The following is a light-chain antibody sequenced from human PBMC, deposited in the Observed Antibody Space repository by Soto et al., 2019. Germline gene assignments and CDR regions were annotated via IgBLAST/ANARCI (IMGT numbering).Light chain of an antibody. CDR1: QSISSW. J-gene: IGKJ2*01. V-gene: IGKV1-5*03. CDR3: HQYNSYST. CDR2: KAS. Sequence: DIPMTQSPSTLSASVGDRVTITCRASQSISSWLAWYQQKPGKAPKLLIYKASSLESGVPSRFSGRGSGTELPLTISSLQPDDFATYYCHQYNSYSTFGRGTKLEIK.